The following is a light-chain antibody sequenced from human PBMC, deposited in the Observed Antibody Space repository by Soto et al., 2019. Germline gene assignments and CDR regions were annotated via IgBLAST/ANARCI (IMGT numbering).Light chain of an antibody. J-gene: IGLJ3*02. CDR2: VNSDGSH. V-gene: IGLV4-69*02. CDR1: SGHSNYA. CDR3: QTWGTGIPV. Sequence: QPVLTQSTSASASLGASVNLTCTLSSGHSNYAIAWHQQQPEKGPRYFMYVNSDGSHTKGDGIPDRFSGSSSGADRYLTISSLQSEDEADYYCQTWGTGIPVFGGGTKVTVL.